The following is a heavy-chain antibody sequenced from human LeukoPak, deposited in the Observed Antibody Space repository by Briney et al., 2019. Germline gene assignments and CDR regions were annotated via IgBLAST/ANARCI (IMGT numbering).Heavy chain of an antibody. J-gene: IGHJ5*02. Sequence: PSGTLSLTCAVSGGSISSSNWWSWVRQPPGKGLEWIGEIYHSGSTNYNPSLKSRVTISVDKSKNQFSLKLSSVAAADTAVYYCARASTVTTANWFDPWGQGTLVTVSS. CDR2: IYHSGST. CDR3: ARASTVTTANWFDP. CDR1: GGSISSSNW. D-gene: IGHD4-17*01. V-gene: IGHV4-4*02.